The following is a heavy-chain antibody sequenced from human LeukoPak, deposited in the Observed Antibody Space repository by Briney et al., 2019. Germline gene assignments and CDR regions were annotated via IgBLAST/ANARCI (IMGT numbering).Heavy chain of an antibody. J-gene: IGHJ4*02. CDR1: GFTFSSYA. Sequence: GGSLRLSCAASGFTFSSYATSWVRQAPGKGLEWVSVISGSGGRTYYADSVKGRFTISRDNPKNTLYLQMNSLRDEDTAVYYCAKVKGYAYSPNDYWGQGTLVTVSS. CDR2: ISGSGGRT. D-gene: IGHD2-15*01. V-gene: IGHV3-23*01. CDR3: AKVKGYAYSPNDY.